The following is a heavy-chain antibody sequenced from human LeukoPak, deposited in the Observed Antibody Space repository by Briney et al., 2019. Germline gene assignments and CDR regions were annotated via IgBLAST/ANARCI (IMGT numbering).Heavy chain of an antibody. CDR2: IKQDGNEK. Sequence: GGSLRLSCAVSGFTVSSNYMSWVRQAPGKGLEWVANIKQDGNEKYYVDSVKGRFTISRDNAKNSLYLQMNSLRAEDTAVYYCARVPFYWGQGTLVTVSS. V-gene: IGHV3-7*03. CDR3: ARVPFY. J-gene: IGHJ4*02. CDR1: GFTVSSNY.